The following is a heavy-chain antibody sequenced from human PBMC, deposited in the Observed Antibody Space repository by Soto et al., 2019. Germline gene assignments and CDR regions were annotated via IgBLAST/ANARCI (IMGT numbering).Heavy chain of an antibody. Sequence: HPGGSLRLSCAASGFTFSSYAMSWVRQASGKGLEWVSGISASGDSTFYADSVKGRFTSFRDNSKSTLFLQMNSLRGEDTALYYCAKELYCSGPRCYGFDHWGQGT. V-gene: IGHV3-23*01. CDR3: AKELYCSGPRCYGFDH. CDR1: GFTFSSYA. D-gene: IGHD2-2*01. J-gene: IGHJ4*02. CDR2: ISASGDST.